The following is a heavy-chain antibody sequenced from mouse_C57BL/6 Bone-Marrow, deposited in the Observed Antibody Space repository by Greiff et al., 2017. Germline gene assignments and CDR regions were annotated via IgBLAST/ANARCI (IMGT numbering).Heavy chain of an antibody. CDR1: GYTFTDYY. CDR3: ARSYYGNPYFDY. Sequence: QVQLQQSGAELVRPGASVKLSCKASGYTFTDYYINWVKQRPGQGLEWIARIYPGSGNTYYNEKFKGKATLTAEKSSSTAYMQLSSLTSEYSAVYFCARSYYGNPYFDYWGQGTTLTVSA. D-gene: IGHD2-1*01. CDR2: IYPGSGNT. J-gene: IGHJ2*01. V-gene: IGHV1-76*01.